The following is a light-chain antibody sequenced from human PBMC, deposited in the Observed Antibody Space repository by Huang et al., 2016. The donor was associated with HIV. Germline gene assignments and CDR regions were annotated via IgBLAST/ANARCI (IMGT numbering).Light chain of an antibody. CDR1: QSVSSN. CDR3: QQYNNWPRT. J-gene: IGKJ1*01. V-gene: IGKV3-15*01. Sequence: EIVMTQSPATLSVSPGERATLPCRASQSVSSNLAWYQQKPGQAPRLRIYGASTRATGLPARCSGSGSGTEFTLTISSLQSEDFAVYYCQQYNNWPRTFGQGTKVEIK. CDR2: GAS.